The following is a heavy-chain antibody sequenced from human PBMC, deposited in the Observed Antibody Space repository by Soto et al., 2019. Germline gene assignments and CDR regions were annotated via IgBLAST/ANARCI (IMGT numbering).Heavy chain of an antibody. Sequence: SETLSLTCTVSGDSISNYYWNWIRQPPGKRLEWIGFIYYSGTTRYNPSLKSRVTLSVDTSKSQFSLRVSSVTAADTATYYCASTRLNYEYYGLDIWGQGTTVTVSS. CDR1: GDSISNYY. D-gene: IGHD2-15*01. J-gene: IGHJ6*02. V-gene: IGHV4-59*01. CDR3: ASTRLNYEYYGLDI. CDR2: IYYSGTT.